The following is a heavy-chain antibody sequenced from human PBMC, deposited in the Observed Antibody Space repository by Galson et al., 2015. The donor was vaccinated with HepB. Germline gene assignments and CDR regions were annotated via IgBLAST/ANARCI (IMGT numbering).Heavy chain of an antibody. D-gene: IGHD3-3*01. J-gene: IGHJ6*02. CDR2: ISGSGGST. V-gene: IGHV3-23*01. CDR3: AKLGYYDFWSGSAWVDV. Sequence: SLRLFCAASGFTFSSYAMSWVRQAPGKGLEWVSPISGSGGSTYYADSVKGRFTISRDNSKNTLYLQMNSLRAEDTAVYYCAKLGYYDFWSGSAWVDVWGQGTTVTVSS. CDR1: GFTFSSYA.